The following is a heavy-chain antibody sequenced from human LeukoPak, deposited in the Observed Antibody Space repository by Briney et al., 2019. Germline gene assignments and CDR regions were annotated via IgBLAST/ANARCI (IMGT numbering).Heavy chain of an antibody. CDR3: ARVGRQLAPFDY. CDR1: GGSISSYY. D-gene: IGHD6-13*01. V-gene: IGHV4-4*07. J-gene: IGHJ4*02. Sequence: PSGTLSLTITVSGGSISSYYWSWLRQPAAKGLEWSGRIYTSGSTNYNPSLKSRVTMSVDTSKNQFSMKLSSVTAADTAVYYCARVGRQLAPFDYWGQGTLVTVSS. CDR2: IYTSGST.